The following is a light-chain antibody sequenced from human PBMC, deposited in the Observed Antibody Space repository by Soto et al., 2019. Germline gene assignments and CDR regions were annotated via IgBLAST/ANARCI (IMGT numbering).Light chain of an antibody. J-gene: IGKJ1*01. V-gene: IGKV3-20*01. Sequence: EIVLTQAPNTLYLSTWEGASLSCRASQRVINNYLDWYKQKHGQAPRLLIYGASNRATGIPDRFSGSGSGTDFTLTISRLEPEDFAVYYCQQYGSSGTFGQGTKVEIK. CDR3: QQYGSSGT. CDR2: GAS. CDR1: QRVINNY.